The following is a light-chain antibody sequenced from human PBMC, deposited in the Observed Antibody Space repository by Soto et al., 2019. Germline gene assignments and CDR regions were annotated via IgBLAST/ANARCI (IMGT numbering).Light chain of an antibody. Sequence: EVVMTQSPATLSASPGERATLSCWASETVATNLAWYQQKPGQAPRLLISGASTRAAGISDRFRGSGSGTEFTLTISSLEPEDFAVYYCQQYGSSPLFAFGPGTEVDLK. J-gene: IGKJ3*01. CDR3: QQYGSSPLFA. V-gene: IGKV3D-15*02. CDR1: ETVATN. CDR2: GAS.